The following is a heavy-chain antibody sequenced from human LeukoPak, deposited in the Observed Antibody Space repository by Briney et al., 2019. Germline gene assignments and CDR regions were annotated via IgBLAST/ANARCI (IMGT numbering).Heavy chain of an antibody. CDR1: GFTFSSYA. Sequence: GGSLRLSCAASGFTFSSYAMSWVRLAPGKGLEWVSAISGSGGSTYYADSVKGRFTISRDNSKNTLYLQMNSLRAEDTAVYYCAKDPRITMIVVVNVFDIWGQGTMVTVSS. CDR2: ISGSGGST. V-gene: IGHV3-23*01. J-gene: IGHJ3*02. D-gene: IGHD3-22*01. CDR3: AKDPRITMIVVVNVFDI.